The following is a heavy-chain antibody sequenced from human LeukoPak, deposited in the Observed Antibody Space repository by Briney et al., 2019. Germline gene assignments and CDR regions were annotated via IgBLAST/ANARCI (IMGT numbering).Heavy chain of an antibody. CDR3: ARIQTGYRSGWYLDY. CDR1: GGSISSYY. D-gene: IGHD6-19*01. Sequence: SETLSLTCTVSGGSISSYYWSWIRQPPGKGLEWIGYIYYSGSTNYNPSLKSRVTISVDTSKNQFSLKLSSVTAADTAVYYCARIQTGYRSGWYLDYWGQGTLVTVSS. J-gene: IGHJ4*02. V-gene: IGHV4-59*08. CDR2: IYYSGST.